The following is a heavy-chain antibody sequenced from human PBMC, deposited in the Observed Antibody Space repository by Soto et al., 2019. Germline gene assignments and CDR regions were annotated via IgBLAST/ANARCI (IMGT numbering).Heavy chain of an antibody. CDR3: VRSYYERSASYGFDF. CDR2: INPNSGGA. Sequence: QVHLVQSGAEVKKPGASVKVSCKASGYTFTGHYIHWVRQAPGQGLEWMGWINPNSGGANIAQKSKGWVTMTRDTSITTTYMELSRLRSNDPAVYYCVRSYYERSASYGFDFWGQGTRVTVSS. V-gene: IGHV1-2*04. J-gene: IGHJ3*01. D-gene: IGHD3-22*01. CDR1: GYTFTGHY.